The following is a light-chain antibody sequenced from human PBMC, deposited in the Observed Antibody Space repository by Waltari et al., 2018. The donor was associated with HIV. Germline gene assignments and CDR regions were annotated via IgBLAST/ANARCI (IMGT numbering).Light chain of an antibody. J-gene: IGLJ7*01. CDR2: DVT. Sequence: QSALTQPASVSGSPGKSITISCTGTRSDVGGYNYVSWYQQHPGKAPKLIIYDVTDRPSGVSNRFSGSKSGNTASLTISGLQAEDEADYYCVSYTSTIPLGAVFGGGTQLTVL. V-gene: IGLV2-14*03. CDR1: RSDVGGYNY. CDR3: VSYTSTIPLGAV.